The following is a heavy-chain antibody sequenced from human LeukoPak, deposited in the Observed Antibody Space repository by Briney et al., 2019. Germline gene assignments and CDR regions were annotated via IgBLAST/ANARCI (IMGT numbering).Heavy chain of an antibody. D-gene: IGHD3-22*01. J-gene: IGHJ3*02. CDR3: ARDAEYYDSSGPRPFDI. Sequence: GGSLRLSCAASGFTFDDYAMHWVRQAPGKGLEWVSGISWNNNSILYADSVKGRFTIFRDNAKNSLYLQMDSLRAEDTAVYYCARDAEYYDSSGPRPFDIWGQGTMVTVSS. CDR2: ISWNNNSI. V-gene: IGHV3-9*01. CDR1: GFTFDDYA.